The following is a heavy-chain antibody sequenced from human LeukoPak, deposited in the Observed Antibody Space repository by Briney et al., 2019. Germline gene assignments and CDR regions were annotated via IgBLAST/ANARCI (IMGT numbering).Heavy chain of an antibody. J-gene: IGHJ4*02. V-gene: IGHV3-23*01. D-gene: IGHD6-19*01. CDR3: AKAKGSGLKYYFDY. CDR1: GLTFSNYA. Sequence: GGSLRLSCAVSGLTFSNYAMTWVRQAPGKGLEWVSGISGSGGNTYYADSVKGRFTVSRDNSKNTLFLQMNSLRAEDTAVYYCAKAKGSGLKYYFDYWGQGTLVTVSS. CDR2: ISGSGGNT.